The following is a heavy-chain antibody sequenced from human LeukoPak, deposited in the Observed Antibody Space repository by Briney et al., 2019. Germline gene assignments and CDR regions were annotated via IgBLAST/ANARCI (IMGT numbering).Heavy chain of an antibody. J-gene: IGHJ4*02. D-gene: IGHD3-10*01. Sequence: SETLSLTCAVYGGSFSGYYWSWIRQPPGKGLEWIGEINHSGSTNYNPSLKGRVTISVDTSKNQFSLKLSSVTAADTAVYYCARGPHYGSGSYYNDYWGQGTLVTVSS. CDR1: GGSFSGYY. V-gene: IGHV4-34*01. CDR2: INHSGST. CDR3: ARGPHYGSGSYYNDY.